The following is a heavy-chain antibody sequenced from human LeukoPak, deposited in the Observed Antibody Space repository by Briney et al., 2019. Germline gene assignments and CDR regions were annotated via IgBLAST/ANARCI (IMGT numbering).Heavy chain of an antibody. CDR2: FYPEDGGT. Sequence: ASVKVSCKASGHPVTELSIYRGPPDPGKRDEWMVGFYPEDGGTIYAQKFQGRVTMTADTSTDTAYMELSSLRSEDTAVYYYATDPPLSDSTSLYPEGVSSWGQGTMVTVSS. J-gene: IGHJ3*01. D-gene: IGHD6-13*01. V-gene: IGHV1-24*01. CDR3: ATDPPLSDSTSLYPEGVSS. CDR1: GHPVTELS.